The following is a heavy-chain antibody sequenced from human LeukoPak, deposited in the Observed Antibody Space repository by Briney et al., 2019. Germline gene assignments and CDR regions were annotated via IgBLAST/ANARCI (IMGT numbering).Heavy chain of an antibody. CDR2: IGTAGDP. V-gene: IGHV3-13*05. Sequence: PGGSLGLSCAASGFPFSTYDMHWVRQTTGNDLEWVSAIGTAGDPYYAGSVKGRFTISRDNARNSLYLQMNSLRAGDTAVYYCTRAGAFGALNCWGQGTLVTVSS. CDR1: GFPFSTYD. CDR3: TRAGAFGALNC. D-gene: IGHD3-10*01. J-gene: IGHJ4*02.